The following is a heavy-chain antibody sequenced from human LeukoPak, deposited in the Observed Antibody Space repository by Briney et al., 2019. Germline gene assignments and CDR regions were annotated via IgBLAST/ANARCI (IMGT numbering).Heavy chain of an antibody. D-gene: IGHD3-22*01. CDR3: ARHGAYYYDSSGYFDY. Sequence: PSETLSLTCAVYGGSFSGYYWSWIRQPPGKGLEWIGEINHSGSTNYNPSLKSRVTISVDTSKNQFSLKLSSVTAADTAVYYCARHGAYYYDSSGYFDYWGQGTLVTVSS. V-gene: IGHV4-34*01. CDR2: INHSGST. CDR1: GGSFSGYY. J-gene: IGHJ4*02.